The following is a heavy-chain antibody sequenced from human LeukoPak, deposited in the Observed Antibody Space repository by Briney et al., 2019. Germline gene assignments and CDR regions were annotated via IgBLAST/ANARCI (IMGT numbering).Heavy chain of an antibody. CDR2: VSGSGDRT. V-gene: IGHV3-23*01. J-gene: IGHJ5*02. CDR3: ARGEASYGYGWFDP. CDR1: GFTFSNYP. D-gene: IGHD5-18*01. Sequence: PGGSLRLSCAASGFTFSNYPMAWVRQAPGKGPEWVSAVSGSGDRTIYADSVKGRFTISRDNSKNTLYLQMNSLRAEDTAVYYCARGEASYGYGWFDPWGQGTLVTVSS.